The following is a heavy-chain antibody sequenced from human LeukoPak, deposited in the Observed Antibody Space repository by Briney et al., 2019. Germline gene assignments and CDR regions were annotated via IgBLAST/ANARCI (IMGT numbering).Heavy chain of an antibody. Sequence: ASVKVSCKASGYTFTGYYMHWVRQAPGQGLEWMGWINPNSGGTNYAQKFQGRVTMTRDTSISTAYMELSRLRSDDTAVYYCAREGIAAAGLYYYDYMDVGGKGTRVSISS. CDR2: INPNSGGT. D-gene: IGHD6-13*01. CDR3: AREGIAAAGLYYYDYMDV. CDR1: GYTFTGYY. J-gene: IGHJ6*03. V-gene: IGHV1-2*02.